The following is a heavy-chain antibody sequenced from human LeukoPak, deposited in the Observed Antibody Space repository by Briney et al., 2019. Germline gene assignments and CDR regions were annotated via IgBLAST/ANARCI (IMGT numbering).Heavy chain of an antibody. CDR1: GFTFSSRW. J-gene: IGHJ4*02. Sequence: GGSLRLSCVVSGFTSGFTFSSRWMHWGRQAAGKGLVWVSLVKNDGRTSCADSVKGRFTVSRDNAETTLYLQMNSLRAEDTAVYYCAKTTTGYSSGRFPGWPVDYWGQGTLVTVSS. D-gene: IGHD6-19*01. CDR2: VKNDGRT. V-gene: IGHV3-74*01. CDR3: AKTTTGYSSGRFPGWPVDY.